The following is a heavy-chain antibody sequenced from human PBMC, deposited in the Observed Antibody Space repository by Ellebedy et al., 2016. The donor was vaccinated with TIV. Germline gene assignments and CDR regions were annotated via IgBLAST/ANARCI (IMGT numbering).Heavy chain of an antibody. J-gene: IGHJ4*02. Sequence: MPSETLSLTCAVYGGSLNSFYWSWIRQPPGKGLEWIGEIHRSGTTFHNPSLKSRVTVSLDTSNNQFSLKMTSVTAADTAVYYCARGLGGGEYFDYWGQGSLVTVSS. CDR1: GGSLNSFY. D-gene: IGHD3-16*01. V-gene: IGHV4-34*01. CDR2: IHRSGTT. CDR3: ARGLGGGEYFDY.